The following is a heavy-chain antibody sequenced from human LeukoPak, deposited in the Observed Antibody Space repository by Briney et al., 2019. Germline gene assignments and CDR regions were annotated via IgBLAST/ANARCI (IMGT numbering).Heavy chain of an antibody. CDR1: GFTFSDYA. V-gene: IGHV3-23*01. CDR3: AKERDDSSTVFDS. D-gene: IGHD4-17*01. CDR2: ISGSGRGT. J-gene: IGHJ4*02. Sequence: QPGGSLRLSCAASGFTFSDYAMSWVRRAPGKGLQWVSSISGSGRGTYSADPVKGRFTVSRDNSRNTLYLQINSLRVEDTAVYYCAKERDDSSTVFDSWGQGTLVTVSS.